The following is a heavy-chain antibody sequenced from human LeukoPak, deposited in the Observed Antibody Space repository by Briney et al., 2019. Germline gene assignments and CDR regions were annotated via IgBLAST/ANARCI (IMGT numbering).Heavy chain of an antibody. CDR3: ARSGAAADY. J-gene: IGHJ4*02. CDR1: GFTFSSYS. Sequence: GGSLRLSCAASGFTFSSYSMNWVRQAPGKGLEWVSSISSSSSYIYYAESVKGRLTISRDTAKKSLYLQMNSLRAEDTAVYYCARSGAAADYWGEGTLVTVSS. CDR2: ISSSSSYI. V-gene: IGHV3-21*01. D-gene: IGHD6-13*01.